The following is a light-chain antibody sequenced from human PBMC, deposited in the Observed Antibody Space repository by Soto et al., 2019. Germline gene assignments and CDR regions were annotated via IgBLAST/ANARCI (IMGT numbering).Light chain of an antibody. CDR3: HQTYSTPPWT. Sequence: DIQMTQSPSSLSASVGDRVTITCRASQCINNYLNWYQQKSGKAPKLLIYAASRLQSGVPSRFSGSGSGTDFTLTINTLQPEDFATYYCHQTYSTPPWTFGLGTKVEIK. V-gene: IGKV1-39*01. CDR1: QCINNY. CDR2: AAS. J-gene: IGKJ1*01.